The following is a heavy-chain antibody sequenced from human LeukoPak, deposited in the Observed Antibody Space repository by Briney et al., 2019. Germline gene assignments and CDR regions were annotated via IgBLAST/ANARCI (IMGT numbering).Heavy chain of an antibody. CDR2: IWYDGSNQ. J-gene: IGHJ5*02. V-gene: IGHV3-33*01. CDR3: AREQLVRSSWFDP. D-gene: IGHD6-6*01. Sequence: PGRSLRLSCTASGFTFSSYGMPWVRQAPGKVLEWVAVIWYDGSNQQYADSVKGRFTISRDNSKNTLYLQMNSLRAEDTAVYYCAREQLVRSSWFDPWGQGTLVTVSS. CDR1: GFTFSSYG.